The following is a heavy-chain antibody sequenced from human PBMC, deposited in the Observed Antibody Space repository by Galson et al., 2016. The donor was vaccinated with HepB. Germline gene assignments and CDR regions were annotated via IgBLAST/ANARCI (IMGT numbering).Heavy chain of an antibody. CDR2: IDPSDSYT. Sequence: QSGAEVKKPGESLRISCKGSGYSFPSYWISWVRQMPGKGLEWMGRIDPSDSYTNYSPSFQGHVTISTDKSISTAYLQWSSLKASDTAMYYCAGGHYGSGSFYLFDYWGQGTLVTVSS. CDR1: GYSFPSYW. CDR3: AGGHYGSGSFYLFDY. V-gene: IGHV5-10-1*01. J-gene: IGHJ4*02. D-gene: IGHD3-10*01.